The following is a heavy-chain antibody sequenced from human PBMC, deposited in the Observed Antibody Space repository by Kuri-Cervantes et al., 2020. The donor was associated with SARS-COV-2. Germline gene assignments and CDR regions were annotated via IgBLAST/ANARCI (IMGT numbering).Heavy chain of an antibody. V-gene: IGHV3-9*01. Sequence: SLKISCAASGFTFDDYAMHWVRQAPGKGLEWVSGISWNSNNIDYVDSVKGRFTISRDNARNSLYLQMNSLRAEDTAVYYCARDNSPSDYWGQGTLVTVSS. CDR3: ARDNSPSDY. CDR1: GFTFDDYA. CDR2: ISWNSNNI. J-gene: IGHJ4*02.